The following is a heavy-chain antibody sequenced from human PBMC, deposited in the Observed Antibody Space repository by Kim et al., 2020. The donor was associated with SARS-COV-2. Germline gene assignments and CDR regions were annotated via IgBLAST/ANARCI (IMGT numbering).Heavy chain of an antibody. Sequence: SQTLSLTCAISGDSVSSNSAAWNWIRQSPSRVLEWLGRTYYRSKWYNDYAVSVKSRITINPDTSKNQFSLQLNSVTPEDTAVYYCARVVAATMFDYYYGMDVWGQGTTVTVSS. V-gene: IGHV6-1*01. CDR1: GDSVSSNSAA. J-gene: IGHJ6*02. CDR2: TYYRSKWYN. CDR3: ARVVAATMFDYYYGMDV. D-gene: IGHD3-10*02.